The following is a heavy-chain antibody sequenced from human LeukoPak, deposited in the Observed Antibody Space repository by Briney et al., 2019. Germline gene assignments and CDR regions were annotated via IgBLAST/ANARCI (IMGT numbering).Heavy chain of an antibody. Sequence: GGSLRLSCAASGFTFSSYWMSWVRQAPGKGLEWVANIKQDGSEKYYVDSVKGRFTISRDNAKNSLYLQMNSLRAEDTAVYYCARDRRGSSWYSGRWFDPWGQGTLVTVSS. CDR3: ARDRRGSSWYSGRWFDP. D-gene: IGHD6-13*01. J-gene: IGHJ5*02. V-gene: IGHV3-7*01. CDR2: IKQDGSEK. CDR1: GFTFSSYW.